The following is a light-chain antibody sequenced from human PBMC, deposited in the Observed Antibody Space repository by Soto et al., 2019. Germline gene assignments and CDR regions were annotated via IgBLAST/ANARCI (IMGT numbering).Light chain of an antibody. V-gene: IGLV2-23*01. CDR1: SSDVGNYNL. CDR3: CSYVRSSTLV. CDR2: EDT. Sequence: QSVLTQPASVSGSPGQSITISCTGTSSDVGNYNLVSWYQQHPDKAPKLMIYEDTERPSGVSDRFSGSKSGNTASLTISGLQAEDEADYYCCSYVRSSTLVFGGGTQLTVL. J-gene: IGLJ3*02.